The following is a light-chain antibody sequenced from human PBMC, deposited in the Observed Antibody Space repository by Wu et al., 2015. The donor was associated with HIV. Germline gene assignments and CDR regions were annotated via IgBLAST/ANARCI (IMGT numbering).Light chain of an antibody. Sequence: DIQMTQSLSTLSASVGDRVTITCRASQSISSWLAWYQQKPGKAPKLLISQASSLESGVPSRFSGSGSGTDFILTISGLQPDDFATYYCQQYKGYSRNSFGQGTKLEIK. V-gene: IGKV1-5*03. CDR3: QQYKGYSRNS. J-gene: IGKJ2*03. CDR1: QSISSW. CDR2: QAS.